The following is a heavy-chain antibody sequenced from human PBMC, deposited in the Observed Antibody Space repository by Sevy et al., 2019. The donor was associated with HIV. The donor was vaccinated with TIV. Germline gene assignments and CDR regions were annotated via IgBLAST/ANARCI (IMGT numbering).Heavy chain of an antibody. V-gene: IGHV3-23*01. J-gene: IGHJ3*01. CDR2: ISGSGGST. CDR1: EITLSNYA. D-gene: IGHD2-15*01. Sequence: LSLTCAASEITLSNYAMNWVRQAPGRGLEWVSAISGSGGSTYYADSVKGRFTISRDNSKNTLSLQMHSLRVEDTAVYYCANDLAVLVGDAFDLWGQGTMVTVSS. CDR3: ANDLAVLVGDAFDL.